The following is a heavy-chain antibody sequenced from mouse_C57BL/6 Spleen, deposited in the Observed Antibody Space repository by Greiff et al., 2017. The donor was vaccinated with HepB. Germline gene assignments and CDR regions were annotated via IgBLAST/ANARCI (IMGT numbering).Heavy chain of an antibody. D-gene: IGHD1-1*01. V-gene: IGHV2-2*01. J-gene: IGHJ2*01. Sequence: VQLKESGPGLVQPSQSLSITCTVSGFSLTSYGVHWVRQSPGKGLEWLGVIWSGGSTDYNAAFISRLSISKDNSKSRVFFKMNSLQADDTAIYYCARNSYGSSYYFDYWGQGTTLTVSS. CDR3: ARNSYGSSYYFDY. CDR2: IWSGGST. CDR1: GFSLTSYG.